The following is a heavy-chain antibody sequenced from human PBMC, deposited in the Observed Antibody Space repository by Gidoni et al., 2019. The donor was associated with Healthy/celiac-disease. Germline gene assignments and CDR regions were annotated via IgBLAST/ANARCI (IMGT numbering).Heavy chain of an antibody. V-gene: IGHV3-48*01. CDR2: ISSSSSTI. J-gene: IGHJ4*02. CDR1: GFTFSSYS. Sequence: EVQLVESGGGLVQPGGSLRLSCAASGFTFSSYSMNWVRQAPGKGLGWVSYISSSSSTIYYADSVKGRFTISGDNAKNSLYLQMNSLRAEDTAVYYCARDPSNGYCSGGSCYPLFFDYWGQGTLVTVSS. CDR3: ARDPSNGYCSGGSCYPLFFDY. D-gene: IGHD2-15*01.